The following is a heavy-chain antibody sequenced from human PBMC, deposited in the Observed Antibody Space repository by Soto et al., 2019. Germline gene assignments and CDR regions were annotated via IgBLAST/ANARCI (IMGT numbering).Heavy chain of an antibody. D-gene: IGHD6-19*01. Sequence: GGSLRLSCAASGFTFSSYGMHWVRQSPGKGLEWVAVISYDGSNKYYADSVKGRFTISRDNSKNTLYLQMNSLRAEDTAVYYCAKDLSGWTRCLDYWGQGTLVTVSS. CDR1: GFTFSSYG. CDR3: AKDLSGWTRCLDY. V-gene: IGHV3-30*18. CDR2: ISYDGSNK. J-gene: IGHJ4*02.